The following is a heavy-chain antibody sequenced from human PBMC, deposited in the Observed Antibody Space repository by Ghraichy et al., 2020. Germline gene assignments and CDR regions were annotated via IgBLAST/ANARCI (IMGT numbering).Heavy chain of an antibody. CDR3: ARGRVSGGVVVPAAIYWFDP. CDR2: ISSSSSYI. CDR1: GFTFSSYS. V-gene: IGHV3-21*01. Sequence: GGSLRLSCAASGFTFSSYSMNWVRQAPGKGLEWVSSISSSSSYIYYADSVKGRFTISRDNAKNSLYLQMNSLGAEDTAVYYCARGRVSGGVVVPAAIYWFDPWGQGTLVTVSS. J-gene: IGHJ5*02. D-gene: IGHD2-2*01.